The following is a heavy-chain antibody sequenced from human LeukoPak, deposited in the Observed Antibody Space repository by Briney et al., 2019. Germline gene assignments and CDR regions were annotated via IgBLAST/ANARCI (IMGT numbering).Heavy chain of an antibody. CDR2: IYYSGST. D-gene: IGHD6-6*01. J-gene: IGHJ4*02. V-gene: IGHV4-59*01. CDR3: ARVGGSSSPFNY. CDR1: GGSISSYH. Sequence: PSETLSLTCTVSGGSISSYHWSWIRQPPGKGLEWIGYIYYSGSTNYNPSLKSRVTISVDTSKNQFSLKLSSVTAADTAVYYCARVGGSSSPFNYWGQGALVTVSS.